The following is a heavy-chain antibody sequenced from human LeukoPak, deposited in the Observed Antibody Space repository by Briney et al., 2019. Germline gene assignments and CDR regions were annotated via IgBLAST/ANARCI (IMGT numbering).Heavy chain of an antibody. CDR1: GGSISSGDYY. D-gene: IGHD5-12*01. CDR3: ASSGHTSWVGFYYYYMDV. Sequence: PSQTLSLTCTVSGGSISSGDYYWSWIRQPPGKGLEWIGYIYYSGSTYYNPSLKSRVTISVDTSKNQFSLKLSSVTAADTAVYYCASSGHTSWVGFYYYYMDVWGKGTTVTVSS. CDR2: IYYSGST. J-gene: IGHJ6*03. V-gene: IGHV4-30-4*08.